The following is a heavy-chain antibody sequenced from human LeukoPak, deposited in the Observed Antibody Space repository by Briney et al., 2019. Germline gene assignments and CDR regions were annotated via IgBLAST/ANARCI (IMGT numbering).Heavy chain of an antibody. CDR1: GYTLTELS. J-gene: IGHJ4*02. Sequence: ASVKVSYKVSGYTLTELSMHWVRQAPGKGLEWMGGFDPEDGETIYAQKFQGRVTMTEDTSTDTAYMELSSLRSEDTAVYYCATMIVVVRVFDYWGQGTLVTVSS. CDR2: FDPEDGET. V-gene: IGHV1-24*01. D-gene: IGHD3-22*01. CDR3: ATMIVVVRVFDY.